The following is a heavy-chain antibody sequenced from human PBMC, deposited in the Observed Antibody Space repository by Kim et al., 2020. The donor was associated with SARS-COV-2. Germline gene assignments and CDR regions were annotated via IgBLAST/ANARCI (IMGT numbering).Heavy chain of an antibody. CDR2: ITSSGDSI. V-gene: IGHV3-23*01. CDR1: GFSFSPNT. CDR3: VRKFYSNLDI. J-gene: IGHJ5*02. Sequence: GGSLRLSCAASGFSFSPNTMTWVRQAPGKGLEWVASITSSGDSINYVDSVQGRFTISRDNSKNTMSLQMNTLRAEDTAVYFCVRKFYSNLDIWGQGIRVT. D-gene: IGHD2-15*01.